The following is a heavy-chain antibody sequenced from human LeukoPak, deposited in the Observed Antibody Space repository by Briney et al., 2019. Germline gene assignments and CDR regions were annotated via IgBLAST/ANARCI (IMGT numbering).Heavy chain of an antibody. CDR2: ISSFSGTI. CDR3: ARDQGGVGY. J-gene: IGHJ4*02. D-gene: IGHD3-16*01. V-gene: IGHV3-48*01. Sequence: GGSLRLSCVASGITFGSYSMNWVRQAPGKGLEWVSYISSFSGTINYADSVKGRFTISRDNAKNSLYLQMNSLRAEDTAVYYCARDQGGVGYWGRGTLVTVSS. CDR1: GITFGSYS.